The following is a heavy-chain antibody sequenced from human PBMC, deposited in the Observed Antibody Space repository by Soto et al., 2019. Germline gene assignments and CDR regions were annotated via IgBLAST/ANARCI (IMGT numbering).Heavy chain of an antibody. D-gene: IGHD3-22*01. J-gene: IGHJ6*02. CDR3: ARSFYDSSGYYWVHKAIYYYGMDV. V-gene: IGHV3-11*06. CDR1: GLTFSDYY. CDR2: ITSDGSYT. Sequence: PGGSLRLSCAASGLTFSDYYMSWIRQAPGKGLEWVSYITSDGSYTYYADSVKGRFTISRDNSKNTLYLQMNSLRAEDTAVYYYARSFYDSSGYYWVHKAIYYYGMDVWGQGTTVTVSS.